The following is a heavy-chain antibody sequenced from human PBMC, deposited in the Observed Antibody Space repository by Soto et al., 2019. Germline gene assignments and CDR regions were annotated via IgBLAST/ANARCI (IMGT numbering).Heavy chain of an antibody. CDR1: GYTFTRYT. Sequence: QVQLVQSGAAVKKPGASVQISCKTSGYTFTRYTIHWVRQAPGQMLEWMGWINTGRGNTKYSEKLQGRVTITADTSAITAYIELSSLTSADTALYYCSRDASSSGYYSDYWGQGTLVTVSS. CDR3: SRDASSSGYYSDY. J-gene: IGHJ4*02. V-gene: IGHV1-3*04. CDR2: INTGRGNT. D-gene: IGHD3-9*01.